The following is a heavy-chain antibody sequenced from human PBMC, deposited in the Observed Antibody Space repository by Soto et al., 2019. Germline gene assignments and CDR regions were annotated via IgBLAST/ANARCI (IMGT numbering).Heavy chain of an antibody. CDR1: GFTFSNYA. D-gene: IGHD3-10*01. J-gene: IGHJ4*02. V-gene: IGHV3-23*01. Sequence: EVLRLDSGGGLVQPGGALRLSCAASGFTFSNYAMTWVRQAPGKGPVWISTVNNGGGGTYYADSVKGRFTISRDNSKNTLYLQVSSLRAEDTAVYYCAKERLGRGIDYWGQGILVTVSS. CDR2: VNNGGGGT. CDR3: AKERLGRGIDY.